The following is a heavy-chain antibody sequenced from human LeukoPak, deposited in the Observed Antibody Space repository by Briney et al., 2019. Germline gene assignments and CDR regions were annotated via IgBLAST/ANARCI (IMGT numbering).Heavy chain of an antibody. CDR1: GFDFNNYD. D-gene: IGHD6-6*01. J-gene: IGHJ4*02. CDR3: ARDSLWVAARNFDY. Sequence: GGSLRLSCVASGFDFNNYDLHWVRQAPGKGLEWVAFIKFHGHETFYADSVKGRFTISRDNAKNSLYLQMNSLRAEDTAVYYCARDSLWVAARNFDYWGQGTLVTVSS. CDR2: IKFHGHET. V-gene: IGHV3-30*12.